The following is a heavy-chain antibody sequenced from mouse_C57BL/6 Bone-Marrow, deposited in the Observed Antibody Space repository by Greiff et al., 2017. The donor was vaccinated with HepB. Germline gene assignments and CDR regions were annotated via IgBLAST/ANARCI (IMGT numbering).Heavy chain of an antibody. Sequence: VQLQQSGPELVKPGASVKISCKASGYTFTDYYMNWVKQSHGKSLEWIGDINPNNGGTSYNQKFKGKATLTVDKSSSTAYMELRSLTSEDSAVYYCAREVYYGYDGFAYWGQGTLVTVSA. CDR1: GYTFTDYY. CDR3: AREVYYGYDGFAY. J-gene: IGHJ3*01. V-gene: IGHV1-26*01. D-gene: IGHD2-2*01. CDR2: INPNNGGT.